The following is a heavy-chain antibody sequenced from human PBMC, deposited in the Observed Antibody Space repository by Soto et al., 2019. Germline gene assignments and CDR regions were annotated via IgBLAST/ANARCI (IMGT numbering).Heavy chain of an antibody. V-gene: IGHV5-10-1*01. D-gene: IGHD1-1*01. Sequence: GESLKISCKGSGYSFTSYWISWVRQMPGKGLEWMGRIDPSDSYTNYSPSFQGHVTISADKSISTAYLQWSSLKASDTAMYYCARHYGTGTPPYYYYGMDVWGQGTTVTV. J-gene: IGHJ6*02. CDR3: ARHYGTGTPPYYYYGMDV. CDR2: IDPSDSYT. CDR1: GYSFTSYW.